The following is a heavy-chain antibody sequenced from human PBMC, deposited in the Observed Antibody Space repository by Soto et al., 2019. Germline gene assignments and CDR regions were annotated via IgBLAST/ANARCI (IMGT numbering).Heavy chain of an antibody. J-gene: IGHJ1*01. D-gene: IGHD2-21*02. CDR2: ISNSGGLT. CDR3: AKVLNPELLLFQN. CDR1: GFTFSAFA. Sequence: QAGGSLRLSCAASGFTFSAFAMSWVRQAPGKGLEWVSGISNSGGLTNYADSVTGRFTISRDNSKHTVSLQMNSLRADDTAVYYCAKVLNPELLLFQNWGQGTLVTVSS. V-gene: IGHV3-23*01.